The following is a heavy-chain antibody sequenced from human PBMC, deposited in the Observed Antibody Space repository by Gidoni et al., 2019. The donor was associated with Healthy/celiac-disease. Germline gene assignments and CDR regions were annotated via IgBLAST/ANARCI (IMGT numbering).Heavy chain of an antibody. CDR3: ASSQLGVYFDY. J-gene: IGHJ4*02. D-gene: IGHD2-8*01. CDR1: GYTFTSYY. CDR2: INPSGGST. V-gene: IGHV1-46*03. Sequence: VQLVQSGAEVKKPGASVKVSCNASGYTFTSYYMHWVRQAPGQGLEWMGIINPSGGSTSYAQKFQGRVTMTRDTSTSTVYMELSSLRSEDTAVYYCASSQLGVYFDYWGQGTLVTVSS.